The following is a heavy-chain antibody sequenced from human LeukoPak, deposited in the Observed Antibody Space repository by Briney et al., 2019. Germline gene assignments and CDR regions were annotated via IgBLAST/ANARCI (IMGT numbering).Heavy chain of an antibody. CDR1: GYTFTSYG. J-gene: IGHJ3*02. CDR3: ARYSSSYGAFDI. Sequence: ASVKVSCKASGYTFTSYGISWVRQAPGQGLEWMGWISAYNGNTNYAQKLQGRDTMTTDTSTSTAYMELRSLRSDDTAVYYCARYSSSYGAFDIWGQGTMVTVSS. CDR2: ISAYNGNT. D-gene: IGHD6-13*01. V-gene: IGHV1-18*01.